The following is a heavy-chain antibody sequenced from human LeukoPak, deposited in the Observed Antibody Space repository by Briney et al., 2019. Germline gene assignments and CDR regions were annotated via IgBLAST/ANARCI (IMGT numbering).Heavy chain of an antibody. CDR3: AKYHGENLDPNAFDY. J-gene: IGHJ4*02. D-gene: IGHD4-17*01. CDR1: GFTFSSYS. CDR2: ISSSSSTI. Sequence: GGSLRLSCAASGFTFSSYSMNWVRQAPGKGLEWVSYISSSSSTIYYADSVKGRFTISRDKSKNTLYLQMNSLRAEDTAVYYCAKYHGENLDPNAFDYWGQGTLVTVSS. V-gene: IGHV3-48*01.